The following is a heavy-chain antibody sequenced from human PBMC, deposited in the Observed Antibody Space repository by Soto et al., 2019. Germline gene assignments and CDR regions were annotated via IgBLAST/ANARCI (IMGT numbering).Heavy chain of an antibody. CDR1: SGSISSRNW. CDR3: ATQTYSYNWHH. Sequence: QVQLQESGPGLVKPSGTLSLTCGVSSGSISSRNWWSWVRQPPGKGLEWIGEISHSGRTNYNPSLESRVTMSVDKSRNHFYLKLNFVTAADTAVYYCATQTYSYNWHHWGQGTLVTVSS. D-gene: IGHD1-1*01. J-gene: IGHJ5*02. CDR2: ISHSGRT. V-gene: IGHV4-4*02.